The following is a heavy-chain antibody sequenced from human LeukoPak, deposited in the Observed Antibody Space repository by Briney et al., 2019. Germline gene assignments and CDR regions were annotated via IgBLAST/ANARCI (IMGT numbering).Heavy chain of an antibody. Sequence: SGGSLRLSCAASGFTFSSYSMNWVRQAPGKGLEWVSYISSSSSTIYYADSVKGRFTISRDNAKNSLYLQMNSLRAEDTAVYYCAKVAYSYGFDYWGQGTLVTVSS. CDR2: ISSSSSTI. J-gene: IGHJ4*02. D-gene: IGHD5-18*01. CDR3: AKVAYSYGFDY. CDR1: GFTFSSYS. V-gene: IGHV3-48*01.